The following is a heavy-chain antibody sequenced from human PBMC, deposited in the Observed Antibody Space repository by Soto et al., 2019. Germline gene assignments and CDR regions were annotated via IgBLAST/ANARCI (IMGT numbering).Heavy chain of an antibody. CDR3: ARRNCSTDDCFHFDY. CDR1: CLSLKTNGVG. CDR2: ISWDDDK. Sequence: QITLKESGPTLVKPTQTLTLTCTLSCLSLKTNGVGVAWVRQPPGKALEWLAVISWDDDKRYSPSLRNRVTITKDTSKTAALLTVSNVDPVDTGTYYCARRNCSTDDCFHFDYWGEGTRVTVSS. V-gene: IGHV2-5*02. J-gene: IGHJ4*02. D-gene: IGHD2-2*01.